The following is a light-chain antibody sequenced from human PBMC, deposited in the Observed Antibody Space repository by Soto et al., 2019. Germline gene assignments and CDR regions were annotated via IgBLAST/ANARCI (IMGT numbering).Light chain of an antibody. V-gene: IGKV1-12*01. Sequence: DIQMTQSPSSVSASVGDRVTITCRASQGISTWLAWYQQKPGKVPNLLIYGASSLQSGVPSRFSGSGSGTDFTITTSSLQPEDFATYYCQQVNSFPITFGPGTRLEIK. J-gene: IGKJ5*01. CDR2: GAS. CDR1: QGISTW. CDR3: QQVNSFPIT.